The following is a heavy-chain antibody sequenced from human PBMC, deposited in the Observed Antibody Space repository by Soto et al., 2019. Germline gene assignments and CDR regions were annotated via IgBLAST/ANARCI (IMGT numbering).Heavy chain of an antibody. CDR1: CGSFSGYY. CDR3: ASALYCSGGSCSFDP. J-gene: IGHJ5*02. D-gene: IGHD2-15*01. V-gene: IGHV4-34*01. Sequence: SETLSLTCAVYCGSFSGYYWTWIRQPPGTGLEWIGEINHSGSTNYNPSLKSRVTISVDRSKNQFSLKLSSVTAADTAVYYCASALYCSGGSCSFDPWGQGTLVTVSS. CDR2: INHSGST.